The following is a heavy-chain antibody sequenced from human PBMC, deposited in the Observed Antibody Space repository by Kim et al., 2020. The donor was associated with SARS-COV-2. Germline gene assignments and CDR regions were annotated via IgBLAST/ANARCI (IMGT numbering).Heavy chain of an antibody. CDR3: ASRTYSGSYYYFDY. D-gene: IGHD1-26*01. Sequence: GGSLRLSCAASGFTFSSYWMHWVRQVPGKGLVWVSRINSDGSSTRYADSVKGRFTISRDNAKNTLYLHMNSLRAEDTAVYYCASRTYSGSYYYFDYWGQG. V-gene: IGHV3-74*01. CDR2: INSDGSST. CDR1: GFTFSSYW. J-gene: IGHJ4*02.